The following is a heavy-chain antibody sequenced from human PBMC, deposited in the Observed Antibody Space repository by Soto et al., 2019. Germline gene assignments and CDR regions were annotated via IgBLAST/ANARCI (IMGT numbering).Heavy chain of an antibody. Sequence: GGSLRLSCAASGFTFSSYGMHWVRQAPGKGLEWVAVISYDGSNKYYADSVKGRFTISRDNSKNTLYLQMNSLRAEDTAVYYCAKDETDIVVVPAAIYFSQHRSKDYMDVWGKGTTVTVSS. CDR1: GFTFSSYG. V-gene: IGHV3-30*18. D-gene: IGHD2-2*01. CDR3: AKDETDIVVVPAAIYFSQHRSKDYMDV. CDR2: ISYDGSNK. J-gene: IGHJ6*03.